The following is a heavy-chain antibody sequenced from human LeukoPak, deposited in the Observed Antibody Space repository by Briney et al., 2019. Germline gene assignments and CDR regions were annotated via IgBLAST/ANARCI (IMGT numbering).Heavy chain of an antibody. V-gene: IGHV3-48*01. J-gene: IGHJ4*02. Sequence: TGGSLRLSCAASGFTFSNYSMNWVRRAPGKGLEWVSYISRSSTTIYYADSVKGRFTISRDNAKNSLYLQMNSLRAEDTAVYYCATSGYSSSWYFGWGQGTLVTVSS. CDR3: ATSGYSSSWYFG. D-gene: IGHD6-13*01. CDR2: ISRSSTTI. CDR1: GFTFSNYS.